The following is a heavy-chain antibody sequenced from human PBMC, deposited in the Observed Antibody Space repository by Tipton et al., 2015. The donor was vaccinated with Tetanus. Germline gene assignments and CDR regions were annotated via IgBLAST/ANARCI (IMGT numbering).Heavy chain of an antibody. V-gene: IGHV4-39*01. D-gene: IGHD2-2*01. Sequence: TLSLTCIVSGASISSSSHYWGWIRQPPGKGLEWIGSISYSGSTYQNPSPKSRVTISVDTSKNQFSLKLSSVTAADTAVYYCARGSSVWSWYMQHWGQGTLVTVSS. CDR3: ARGSSVWSWYMQH. CDR1: GASISSSSHY. J-gene: IGHJ1*01. CDR2: ISYSGST.